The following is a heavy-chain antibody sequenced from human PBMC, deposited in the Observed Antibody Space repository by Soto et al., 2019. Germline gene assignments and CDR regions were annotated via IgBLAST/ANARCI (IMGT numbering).Heavy chain of an antibody. CDR1: GFTFSTYT. D-gene: IGHD6-19*01. V-gene: IGHV3-23*01. CDR2: IIGSGSST. Sequence: GGSLRLSCAASGFTFSTYTMNWVRQTPGKGLEWVSDIIGSGSSTYYADSVKGRFTISRDNSKSTLYLQMNSLRAEDTAVYYCAKGVPGIAVAGTGYFQHWGQGTLVTVSS. J-gene: IGHJ1*01. CDR3: AKGVPGIAVAGTGYFQH.